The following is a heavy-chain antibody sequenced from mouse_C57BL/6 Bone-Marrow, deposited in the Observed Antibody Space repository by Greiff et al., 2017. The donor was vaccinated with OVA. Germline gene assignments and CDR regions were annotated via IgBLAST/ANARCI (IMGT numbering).Heavy chain of an antibody. CDR3: ARRRFPYYFDY. Sequence: QVQLQQPGAELVRPGTSVKLSCKASGYTFTSYWMHWVKQRPGQGLEWIGVIDPSDSYTNYNQKFKGKATLTVDTSSSTAYMQLSSLTSEDSAVYYCARRRFPYYFDYWGQGTTLTVSS. V-gene: IGHV1-59*01. J-gene: IGHJ2*01. CDR1: GYTFTSYW. CDR2: IDPSDSYT.